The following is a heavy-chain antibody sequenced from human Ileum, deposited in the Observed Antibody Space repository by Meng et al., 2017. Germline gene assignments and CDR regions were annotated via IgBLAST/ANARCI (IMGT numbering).Heavy chain of an antibody. CDR2: IYHSGST. V-gene: IGHV4-4*02. J-gene: IGHJ4*02. CDR3: ARYILRWGYYFDY. D-gene: IGHD4-23*01. CDR1: VGSISSMNR. Sequence: QVQLQESGPGLVTPSVTLSLTCAVAVGSISSMNRWSWVRQPPGKGLEWIGEIYHSGSTNYNPSLKSRVTISADKSKNQFSLKLSSVTAADTAVYYCARYILRWGYYFDYWGQGTLVTVSS.